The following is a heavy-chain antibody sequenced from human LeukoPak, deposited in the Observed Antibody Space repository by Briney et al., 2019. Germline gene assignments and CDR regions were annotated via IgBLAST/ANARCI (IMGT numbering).Heavy chain of an antibody. CDR3: ARGGGLDV. J-gene: IGHJ6*02. CDR2: INHNGNVN. CDR1: GLTFSNYW. V-gene: IGHV3-7*03. D-gene: IGHD3-16*01. Sequence: GGSLRLSCAASGLTFSNYWMDWARQAPGKGLEWVASINHNGNVNYYVDSVKGRFTISRDNAKNSLYLQMSNLRAEDTAVYFCARGGGLDVWGQGATVTVSS.